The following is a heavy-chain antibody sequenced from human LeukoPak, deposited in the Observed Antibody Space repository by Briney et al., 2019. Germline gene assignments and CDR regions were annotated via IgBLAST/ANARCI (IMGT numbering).Heavy chain of an antibody. CDR3: ARGLAAAGTRGPY. Sequence: PGGSLRLSCATSGFIFSSDSMIWVRQAAGKGLEWVSSISSTGAYIYYADSLKGRFTISRDNAKNSLYLQMNSLRADDTAVYYCARGLAAAGTRGPYWGQGTLVTVSS. J-gene: IGHJ4*02. D-gene: IGHD6-13*01. CDR1: GFIFSSDS. V-gene: IGHV3-21*01. CDR2: ISSTGAYI.